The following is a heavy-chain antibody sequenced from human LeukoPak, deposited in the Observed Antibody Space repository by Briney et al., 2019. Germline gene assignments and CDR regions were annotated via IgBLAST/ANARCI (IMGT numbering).Heavy chain of an antibody. CDR1: GYSFANYW. V-gene: IGHV5-51*01. J-gene: IGHJ4*02. CDR2: VYPANSDT. D-gene: IGHD3-10*01. CDR3: AREWEAPGEFVLGY. Sequence: GESLKISCKASGYSFANYWIAWVRQMPGKGLEWMGIVYPANSDTRYSPSFQGQVTISADKSISTAYLQWSSLKASDTAMYYCAREWEAPGEFVLGYWGQGTLVTVSS.